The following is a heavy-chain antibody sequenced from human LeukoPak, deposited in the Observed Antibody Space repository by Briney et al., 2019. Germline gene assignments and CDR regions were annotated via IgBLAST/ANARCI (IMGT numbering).Heavy chain of an antibody. D-gene: IGHD6-13*01. V-gene: IGHV3-66*02. CDR3: VKDLGELAAAGRDP. CDR2: IYSGGST. J-gene: IGHJ5*02. CDR1: GFTVSSNY. Sequence: GGSLRLSCAASGFTVSSNYMSWVRQAPGKGLEWVSVIYSGGSTYYADSVKGRFTISRDNSKNTLYLQMNSLRAEDTAVYYCVKDLGELAAAGRDPWGQGTLVTVSS.